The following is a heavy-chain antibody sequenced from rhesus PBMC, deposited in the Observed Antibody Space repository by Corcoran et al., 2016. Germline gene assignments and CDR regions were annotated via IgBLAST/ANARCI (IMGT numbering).Heavy chain of an antibody. V-gene: IGHV4S12*01. J-gene: IGHJ4*01. CDR2: IYSSSGNT. Sequence: QVKLQESGPGLVKPLETLSLTCAVSGGSISGGYYYWSWIRQPPGKGLEWSGGIYSSSGNTYYNTSLKRHVTISKDTSKNQFSLNLSSVTDADTAVYYCARERGNWGSYFDYWGQGVLVTVSS. CDR3: ARERGNWGSYFDY. CDR1: GGSISGGYYY. D-gene: IGHD7-45*01.